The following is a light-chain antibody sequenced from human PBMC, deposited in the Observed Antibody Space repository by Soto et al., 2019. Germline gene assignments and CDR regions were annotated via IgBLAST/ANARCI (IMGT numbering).Light chain of an antibody. CDR2: DAS. Sequence: IHVTHSPATLSASVVYRVSITCLAIQTISTWMAWYQQKPGKAPKLLVYDASTLQSGVASRFSGSGSGTEFTLIISGLQPDDSATCYCQQYTNTNNPWMFGQGTKVDIK. J-gene: IGKJ1*01. CDR1: QTISTW. V-gene: IGKV1-5*01. CDR3: QQYTNTNNPWM.